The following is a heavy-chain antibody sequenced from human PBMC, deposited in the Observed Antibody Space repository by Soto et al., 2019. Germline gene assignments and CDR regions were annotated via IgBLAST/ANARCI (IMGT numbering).Heavy chain of an antibody. CDR1: GFTFSSYS. Sequence: EVQLVESGGGLVTPGGSLRLSCAASGFTFSSYSMNWVRQAPGKGLEWVSSISSSSSYIYYADSVKGRFTISRDNAKNSLYLQMNSLRAEDTAVYYCARAGYCSSTSCYPARGFDPWGQGTLVTVSS. V-gene: IGHV3-21*01. J-gene: IGHJ5*02. CDR2: ISSSSSYI. CDR3: ARAGYCSSTSCYPARGFDP. D-gene: IGHD2-2*01.